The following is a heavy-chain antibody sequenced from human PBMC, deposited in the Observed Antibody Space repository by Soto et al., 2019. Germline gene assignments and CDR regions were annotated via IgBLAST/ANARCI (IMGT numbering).Heavy chain of an antibody. V-gene: IGHV4-39*01. J-gene: IGHJ4*02. CDR2: IYYSGST. D-gene: IGHD1-1*01. CDR1: GGSISSSSYY. Sequence: QLQLQESGPGLVKPSETLSLTCTVSGGSISSSSYYWGWIRQPPGKGLEWIGSIYYSGSTYYNPSLKSRVTISVDTSKNQFSLKLSSVTAADTAVYYCASADSTTAKQFGYFDYWGQGTLVTVSS. CDR3: ASADSTTAKQFGYFDY.